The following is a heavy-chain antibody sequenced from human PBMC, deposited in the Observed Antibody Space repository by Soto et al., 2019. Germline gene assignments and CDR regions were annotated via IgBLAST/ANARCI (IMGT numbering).Heavy chain of an antibody. J-gene: IGHJ3*01. Sequence: DAQLVESGGGLVQPGKSLRISCVASGFTFDDHTMHWVRQAPGRGLEWVSCISWNSGIIGYADSVKGRFTIYRDNAKHSLYLRMDSLRPEDTAVYYCTKDTHSPSGYFEAFDVWGQGTKVTVSS. V-gene: IGHV3-9*01. CDR3: TKDTHSPSGYFEAFDV. CDR1: GFTFDDHT. CDR2: ISWNSGII. D-gene: IGHD3-22*01.